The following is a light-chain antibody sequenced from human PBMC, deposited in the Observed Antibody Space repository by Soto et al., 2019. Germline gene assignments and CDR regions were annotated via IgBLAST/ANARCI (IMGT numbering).Light chain of an antibody. V-gene: IGLV2-14*01. Sequence: QSALTQPASVSGSPGQSITISCTGTSSDVGGYNYVSWYQQLPGKAPKLMIYDVNTRPSGVSNRFSGSKSGNTASLTISGLQAEDEADYYCSSYTSSISFGGGTKLTVL. CDR3: SSYTSSIS. CDR2: DVN. CDR1: SSDVGGYNY. J-gene: IGLJ2*01.